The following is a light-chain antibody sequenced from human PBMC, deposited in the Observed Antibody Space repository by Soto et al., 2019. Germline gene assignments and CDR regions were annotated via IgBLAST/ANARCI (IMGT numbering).Light chain of an antibody. Sequence: EIVLTQSPGTLSVSPGERATLSCRASQRFSSKLAWYQQKPGQAPRLLFYGASTGATGIPARFSGSGSETEFTLSISSLQSEDFAVYYCQQYNNWPGTFGQGTKVEIK. CDR1: QRFSSK. CDR2: GAS. V-gene: IGKV3-15*01. J-gene: IGKJ1*01. CDR3: QQYNNWPGT.